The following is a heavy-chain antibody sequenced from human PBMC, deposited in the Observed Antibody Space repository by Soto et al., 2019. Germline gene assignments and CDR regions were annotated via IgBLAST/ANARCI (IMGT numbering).Heavy chain of an antibody. Sequence: EVQLLESGGGLVQPGGSLRLSCVASGFTFSSYAMNWVRQAPGKGLEWVSAISTSGGNTYYADSVKGRFTISRENSKNTLYLQMNRRRAEDTAVYYCAKRPIFGVVIITIYNGMDVWGQGTTVTVSS. V-gene: IGHV3-23*01. CDR2: ISTSGGNT. J-gene: IGHJ6*02. CDR1: GFTFSSYA. D-gene: IGHD3-3*01. CDR3: AKRPIFGVVIITIYNGMDV.